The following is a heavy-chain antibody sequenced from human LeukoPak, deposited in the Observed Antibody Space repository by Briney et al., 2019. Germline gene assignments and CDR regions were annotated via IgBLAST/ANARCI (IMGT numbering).Heavy chain of an antibody. V-gene: IGHV4-59*08. J-gene: IGHJ4*02. D-gene: IGHD3-10*01. CDR3: ARGLGRSIDY. CDR1: GGSISSYY. Sequence: SETLSLTCTVSGGSISSYYWSWIRQPPGRGLEWIGYIYYSGSTNYNPSLKSRVTISVDTSKNQFSLKLSSVTAADTAVYYCARGLGRSIDYWGQGTLVTVSS. CDR2: IYYSGST.